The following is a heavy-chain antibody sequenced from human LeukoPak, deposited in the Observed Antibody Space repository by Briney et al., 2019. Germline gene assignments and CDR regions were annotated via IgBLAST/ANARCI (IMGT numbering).Heavy chain of an antibody. V-gene: IGHV3-30-3*01. CDR1: GFTFSSYA. D-gene: IGHD3-9*01. CDR3: AREGPGLRYFDPPGDY. CDR2: ISDDRSNK. Sequence: GGSLRLSCAASGFTFSSYAMHWVRQAPGKGLEWVAIISDDRSNKYYADSVKGRFTISRDNSKNTLYLEINSLRAEDTAVYYCAREGPGLRYFDPPGDYWGQGTLVTVSS. J-gene: IGHJ4*02.